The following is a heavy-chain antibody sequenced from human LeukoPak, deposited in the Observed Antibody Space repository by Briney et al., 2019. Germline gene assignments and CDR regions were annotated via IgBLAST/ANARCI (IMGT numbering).Heavy chain of an antibody. CDR2: IYHDGST. J-gene: IGHJ5*02. CDR1: GFTFSSYSM. CDR3: ARSWHGSGTLDWFDP. V-gene: IGHV4-4*02. D-gene: IGHD3-10*01. Sequence: GSLRLSCAASGFTFSSYSMNWVRQAPGKGLEWIGEIYHDGSTNYNPSLKSRVTISMDKSKNQLSLKLNFVTAADTAVYYCARSWHGSGTLDWFDPWGQGTLVTVSS.